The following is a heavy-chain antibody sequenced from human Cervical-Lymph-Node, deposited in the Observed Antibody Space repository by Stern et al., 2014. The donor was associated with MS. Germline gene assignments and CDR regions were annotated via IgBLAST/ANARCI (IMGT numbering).Heavy chain of an antibody. CDR1: GFNFSIYN. V-gene: IGHV3-21*01. CDR3: ARDSRLDY. Sequence: EVQLVESGGGLVKPGGSLRLSCAASGFNFSIYNMNWVRQAPGKGLEWVSSISSRSRTNYADSVRGRFTISRDNAKNSLFLQMNSLRAEDTAIYYCARDSRLDYWGQGILVTVSS. J-gene: IGHJ4*02. CDR2: ISSRSRT.